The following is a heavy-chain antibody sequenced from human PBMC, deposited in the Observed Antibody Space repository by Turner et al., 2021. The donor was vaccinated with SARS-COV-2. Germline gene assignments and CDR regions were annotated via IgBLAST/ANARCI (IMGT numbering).Heavy chain of an antibody. CDR1: GGSLSLSSFY. V-gene: IGHV4-39*01. CDR3: ARHESFVSSWFHI. Sequence: QLQLQESGPGLLKPSETLSLSCTLSGGSLSLSSFYWGWVRQPPGKGLEWIGRIYYVGKTYYNLSLKSRVTISVDTSKNQFSLRLRSVTAAETAVYYCARHESFVSSWFHIWGQGILVTVSS. CDR2: IYYVGKT. J-gene: IGHJ5*02. D-gene: IGHD3-16*02.